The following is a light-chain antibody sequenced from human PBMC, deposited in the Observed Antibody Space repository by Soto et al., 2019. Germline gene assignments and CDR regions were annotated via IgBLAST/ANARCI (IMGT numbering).Light chain of an antibody. J-gene: IGKJ5*01. CDR2: DKX. CDR3: QQRSKWPPIT. V-gene: IGKV3-11*02. CDR1: LSVTTNY. Sequence: EIVLTQSPGTLSLSVGESATLVXRVRLSVTTNYLAWYRQKPXXATRIXXXDKXNRGTGIPARFIGSGSGRDFTLTLSSLEPEDFAVYYCQQRSKWPPITFGQGTRLDIK.